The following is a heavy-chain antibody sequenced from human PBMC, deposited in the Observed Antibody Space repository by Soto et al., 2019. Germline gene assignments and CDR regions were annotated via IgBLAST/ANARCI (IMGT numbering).Heavy chain of an antibody. CDR1: GFTFSDYY. Sequence: GSLRLSCAASGFTFSDYYMSWIRQAPGMGLEWVSYISFSSNTIYYADSVKGRFTMSRDNAKNSLFLQMNSLRAEDTAVYYCARGKSYGLDVWGQGTTVTVSS. J-gene: IGHJ6*02. CDR2: ISFSSNTI. V-gene: IGHV3-11*01. CDR3: ARGKSYGLDV.